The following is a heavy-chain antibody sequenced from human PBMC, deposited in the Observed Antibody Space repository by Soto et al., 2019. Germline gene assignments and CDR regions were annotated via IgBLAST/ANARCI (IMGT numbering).Heavy chain of an antibody. CDR3: ARGWQWLPDY. CDR1: GGSISSSSYY. CDR2: IYYSGST. D-gene: IGHD6-19*01. J-gene: IGHJ4*02. Sequence: SETLSLTCTVSGGSISSSSYYWGWIRQPPGKGLEWIGSIYYSGSTYYNPSLKSRVTISRDNAKNSLYLQMNSLRAEDTAVYYCARGWQWLPDYWGQGTLVTVSS. V-gene: IGHV4-39*02.